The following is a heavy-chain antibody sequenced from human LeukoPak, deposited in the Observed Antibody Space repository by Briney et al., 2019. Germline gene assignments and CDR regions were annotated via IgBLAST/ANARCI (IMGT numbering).Heavy chain of an antibody. J-gene: IGHJ4*02. CDR3: ARERREFDY. CDR1: GFTFSSYT. CDR2: ISSSSSYI. V-gene: IGHV3-21*01. Sequence: GGSLRLSCAASGFTFSSYTMNWVRQAPGKGLEWVSSISSSSSYIYHADSMNGRFTISRDNAKNSLYLQMNSLRAEDTAVYYCARERREFDYWGQGTLVTVSS.